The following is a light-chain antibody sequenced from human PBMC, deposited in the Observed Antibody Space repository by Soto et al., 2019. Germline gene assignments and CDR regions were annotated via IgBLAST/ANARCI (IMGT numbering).Light chain of an antibody. CDR1: SSDVGGYNY. Sequence: QSALTQPASVSGSPGQSITISCTGTSSDVGGYNYVSWYQQHPGKAPKLMIYDVSNRPSGVSSRFSGSKSGNTASLTISGLQAEDEADYYCSSYTSSSPLYFFGTGTKVTVL. CDR3: SSYTSSSPLYF. J-gene: IGLJ1*01. V-gene: IGLV2-14*01. CDR2: DVS.